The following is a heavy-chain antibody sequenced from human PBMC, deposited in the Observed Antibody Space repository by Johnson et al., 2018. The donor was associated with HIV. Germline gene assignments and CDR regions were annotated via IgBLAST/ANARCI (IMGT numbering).Heavy chain of an antibody. V-gene: IGHV3-20*04. D-gene: IGHD4-17*01. CDR2: INWHGGST. CDR3: ARANSYGDYRAKAFDI. Sequence: VQLVESGGGVVRPGGSLRLSCAASGFTFDDYGMSWVRQAPGKGLEWVSGINWHGGSTGYADSVKGRFTISRDNAKNSLYLQMNSLRAEDTALYYCARANSYGDYRAKAFDIWGQGTMVTVSS. J-gene: IGHJ3*02. CDR1: GFTFDDYG.